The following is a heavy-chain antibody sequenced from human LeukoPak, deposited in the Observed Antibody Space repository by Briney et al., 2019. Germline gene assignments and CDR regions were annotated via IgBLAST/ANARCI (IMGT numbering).Heavy chain of an antibody. D-gene: IGHD3-16*01. Sequence: SETLSLTCTVSGGSINTYYWSWIRQPPGKGLEWIGYIYYSGSTNYNPSLKSRVTISVDTSKNQFSLKLSSVTAADTAVYYCARASGDYVWGSYTSFDYWGQGTLVTVSS. J-gene: IGHJ4*02. CDR2: IYYSGST. V-gene: IGHV4-59*01. CDR3: ARASGDYVWGSYTSFDY. CDR1: GGSINTYY.